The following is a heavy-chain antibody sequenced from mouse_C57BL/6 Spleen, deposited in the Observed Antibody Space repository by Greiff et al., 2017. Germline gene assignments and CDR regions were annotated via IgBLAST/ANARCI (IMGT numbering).Heavy chain of an antibody. CDR3: AREGILDAIDY. J-gene: IGHJ4*01. CDR1: GYSFTGYF. V-gene: IGHV1-20*01. CDR2: INPYNGDT. Sequence: VKLQQSGPELVKPGDSVKISCKASGYSFTGYFMNWVMQSHGKSLEWIGRINPYNGDTYYNQKFKGKATLTVDKSSSTAHMELRSLTSEDSAVYYGAREGILDAIDYWGQGTSVTVSS.